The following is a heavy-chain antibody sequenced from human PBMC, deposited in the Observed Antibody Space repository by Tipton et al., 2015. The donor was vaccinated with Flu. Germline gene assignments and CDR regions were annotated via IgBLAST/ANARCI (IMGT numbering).Heavy chain of an antibody. V-gene: IGHV3-33*01. CDR2: TWAAGSNY. Sequence: SLRLSCAASGFTLSGYGMHWVRQAPGKGLEWVADTWAAGSNYFYADSVKGRFSISRDNSKNTVYLQMSNLRAEDTALYYCARDADVSESYWFFDLWGRGTLVTVSS. CDR3: ARDADVSESYWFFDL. D-gene: IGHD6-19*01. CDR1: GFTLSGYG. J-gene: IGHJ2*01.